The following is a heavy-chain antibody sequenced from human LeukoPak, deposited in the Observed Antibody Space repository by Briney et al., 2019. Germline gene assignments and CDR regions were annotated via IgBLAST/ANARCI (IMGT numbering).Heavy chain of an antibody. Sequence: GGSLRLSCAASGFIFRNYAMSWVRQAPGKGLEWVSAINGSGDSTYYADSVKGRFTISRDNSENTLYVEMNTLRAEDTAVYYCAKWGDYDILTGYYVSDFWGQGTLVTVSS. CDR1: GFIFRNYA. J-gene: IGHJ4*02. V-gene: IGHV3-23*01. CDR3: AKWGDYDILTGYYVSDF. D-gene: IGHD3-9*01. CDR2: INGSGDST.